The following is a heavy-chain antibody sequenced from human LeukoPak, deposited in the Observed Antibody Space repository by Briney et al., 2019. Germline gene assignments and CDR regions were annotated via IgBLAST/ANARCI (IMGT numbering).Heavy chain of an antibody. D-gene: IGHD6-13*01. Sequence: GGSLRLSCAASGFTFSSCWMHWVRQAPGKGLVWVSRINSDGSSTSYADSVKGRFTISRDNAKNTLYLQMNSLRAEDTAVYYCAGGRGSSTFDYWGQGTLVTVSS. V-gene: IGHV3-74*01. CDR3: AGGRGSSTFDY. J-gene: IGHJ4*02. CDR1: GFTFSSCW. CDR2: INSDGSST.